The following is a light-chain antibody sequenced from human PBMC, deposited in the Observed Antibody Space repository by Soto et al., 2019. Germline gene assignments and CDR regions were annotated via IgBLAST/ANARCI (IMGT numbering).Light chain of an antibody. CDR2: DAS. J-gene: IGKJ1*01. Sequence: DIKMSQSPSTLSAYVGDRVTITCRASQSISSWLAWYQQKPGKAPKVLIFDASSLESGVPSRFSGSGSATEFTLTISSLQPDDFATYYCQQYSTYPWTFGQGTMVDIK. CDR3: QQYSTYPWT. CDR1: QSISSW. V-gene: IGKV1-5*01.